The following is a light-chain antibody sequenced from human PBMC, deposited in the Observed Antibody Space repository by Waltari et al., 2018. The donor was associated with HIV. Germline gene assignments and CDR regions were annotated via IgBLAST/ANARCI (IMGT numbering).Light chain of an antibody. J-gene: IGLJ2*01. V-gene: IGLV3-21*04. CDR2: DDD. CDR3: QVWDFRSDEVI. Sequence: SYMLTQSPSVSVAPGKTAAITCGGNDLGSTRVHWYQHNAGQAPVLIIYDDDDRPSGIPERFSGSNSANTATLTITRVEAGDEADYFCQVWDFRSDEVIFGGGTKMTVL. CDR1: DLGSTR.